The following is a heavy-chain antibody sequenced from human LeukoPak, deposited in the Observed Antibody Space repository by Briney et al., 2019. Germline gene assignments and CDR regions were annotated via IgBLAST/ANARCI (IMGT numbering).Heavy chain of an antibody. J-gene: IGHJ5*02. V-gene: IGHV3-30-3*01. Sequence: GGSLRLSCAASGFTFRNYAVHWVRQAPGKGLEWVAVTSNDGSNKYYADSVKGRFTISRDNSKNTLYLQMNSLRAEHTAVYFCARPHSTVMNWFDPWGQGTLVTVSS. CDR3: ARPHSTVMNWFDP. D-gene: IGHD2-8*02. CDR2: TSNDGSNK. CDR1: GFTFRNYA.